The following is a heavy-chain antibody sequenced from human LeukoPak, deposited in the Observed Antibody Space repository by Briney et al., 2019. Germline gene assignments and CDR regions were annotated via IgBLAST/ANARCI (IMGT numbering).Heavy chain of an antibody. V-gene: IGHV3-15*01. CDR3: TTRRQDGC. CDR1: RFTFSDAW. Sequence: GGSLRLSRVASRFTFSDAWMRWVRPAPGKGLEWVGRIKSKIDGGTIDYGAPVKGRFTISRDDSRNTLYLQMNSLKAEDTAVYYCTTRRQDGCWGQGTLVTVS. D-gene: IGHD6-25*01. J-gene: IGHJ4*02. CDR2: IKSKIDGGTI.